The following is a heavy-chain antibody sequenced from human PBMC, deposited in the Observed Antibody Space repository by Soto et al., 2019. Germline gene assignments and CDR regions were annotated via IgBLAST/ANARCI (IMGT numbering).Heavy chain of an antibody. CDR1: GFTFSSYG. Sequence: QPGGSLRLSCAASGFTFSSYGMHWVRQAPGKGLEWVAVISYDGSNKYYADSVKGRFTISRDNSKNTLYLQMNSLRAEDTAVYYCAKDDSSGYYRKQIDYWGQGTLVTVSS. V-gene: IGHV3-30*18. J-gene: IGHJ4*02. CDR2: ISYDGSNK. CDR3: AKDDSSGYYRKQIDY. D-gene: IGHD3-22*01.